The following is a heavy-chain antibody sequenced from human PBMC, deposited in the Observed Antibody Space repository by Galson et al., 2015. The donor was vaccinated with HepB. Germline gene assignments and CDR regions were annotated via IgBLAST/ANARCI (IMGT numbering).Heavy chain of an antibody. CDR3: ATRRITMILHDY. V-gene: IGHV3-23*01. CDR1: QFTFSSYA. J-gene: IGHJ4*02. Sequence: SLRLSCAASQFTFSSYAMSWVRQAPGKGLEWVSVISSSGAVIYYADSVRGRFTISRDNSKNTLYLQMNSLRAEDTALYYCATRRITMILHDYWGRGTLVTVSS. D-gene: IGHD3-22*01. CDR2: ISSSGAVI.